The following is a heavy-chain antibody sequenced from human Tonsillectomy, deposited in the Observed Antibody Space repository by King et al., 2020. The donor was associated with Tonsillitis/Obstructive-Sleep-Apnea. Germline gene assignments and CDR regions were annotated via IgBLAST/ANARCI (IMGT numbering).Heavy chain of an antibody. V-gene: IGHV3-30*04. J-gene: IGHJ2*01. CDR1: GFTFSSYA. D-gene: IGHD3-3*01. Sequence: QLVQSGGGVVQPGRSLRLSCAASGFTFSSYAMHWVRQAPGKGLEWVAVISYDAYNKFCADSVKGRFTISRDNSRNTLYLQMNSLRAEDTAVYYCAREGGQDYDFWGGPHWFFDLWGRGTLVTVSS. CDR2: ISYDAYNK. CDR3: AREGGQDYDFWGGPHWFFDL.